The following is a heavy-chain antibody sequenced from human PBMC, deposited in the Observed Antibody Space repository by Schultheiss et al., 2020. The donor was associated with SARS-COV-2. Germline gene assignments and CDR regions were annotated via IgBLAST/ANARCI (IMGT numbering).Heavy chain of an antibody. J-gene: IGHJ4*02. V-gene: IGHV1-46*01. D-gene: IGHD5-18*01. Sequence: ASVKVSCKASGYTFTGYYMHWVRQAPGQGLEWMGIINPSGGSTSYAQKFQGRVTMTRDTSISTAYMELSRLGSDDTAVYYCARIERDTNWGQGTLVTVSS. CDR2: INPSGGST. CDR1: GYTFTGYY. CDR3: ARIERDTN.